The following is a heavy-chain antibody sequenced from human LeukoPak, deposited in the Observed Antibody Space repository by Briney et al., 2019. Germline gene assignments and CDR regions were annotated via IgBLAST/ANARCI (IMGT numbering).Heavy chain of an antibody. CDR1: GASIGSFF. V-gene: IGHV4-59*01. CDR3: ARESALHTSHNWSGT. J-gene: IGHJ5*01. CDR2: IFYGGGT. D-gene: IGHD3-3*01. Sequence: SQSRFLTWTVSGASIGSFFWSWIRQPPGKGLEWIGYIFYGGGTNYNTSFESRITISVDTSKNQISLNLTSVTAADTAIYYCARESALHTSHNWSGTSGPETL.